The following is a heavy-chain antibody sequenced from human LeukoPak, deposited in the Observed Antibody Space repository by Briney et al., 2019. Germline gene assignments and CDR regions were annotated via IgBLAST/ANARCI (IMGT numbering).Heavy chain of an antibody. CDR3: AKSSGASTFRAAFDI. V-gene: IGHV3-23*01. D-gene: IGHD1-26*01. CDR2: IGSSSSTI. J-gene: IGHJ3*02. CDR1: GFTFSSSA. Sequence: QPGGSLRLSCAASGFTFSSSAMNWVRQAPGKGLGWVSYIGSSSSTIYYADSVKGRFTISRDNSKNTLYLQMNSLRAGDTAVFYCAKSSGASTFRAAFDIWGQGTMVTVSS.